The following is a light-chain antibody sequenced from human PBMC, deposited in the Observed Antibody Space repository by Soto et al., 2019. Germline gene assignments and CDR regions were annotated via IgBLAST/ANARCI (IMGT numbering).Light chain of an antibody. CDR1: QSISSY. J-gene: IGKJ2*01. Sequence: DIQMTQSPSSLSASVGDRVTITCRASQSISSYLNWYQQNPGKAPKLLIYAASSLQSGVPSRFSGSGSGTDFTLTISSLQPEDFATYYCQQSYSTPPFGQGTKLEIK. CDR2: AAS. V-gene: IGKV1-39*01. CDR3: QQSYSTPP.